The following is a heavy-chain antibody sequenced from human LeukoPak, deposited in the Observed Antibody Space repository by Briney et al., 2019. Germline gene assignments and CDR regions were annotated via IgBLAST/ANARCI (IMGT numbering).Heavy chain of an antibody. J-gene: IGHJ5*02. CDR3: ARDFWSGYPINWFDP. CDR2: INPNSGGT. CDR1: GYTFTGYY. D-gene: IGHD3-3*01. Sequence: ASVKVSFKASGYTFTGYYMHWVRQAPGQGLEWMGWINPNSGGTNYAQEFQGRVTMTRDTSISTAYMELSRLRSDDTAVYYCARDFWSGYPINWFDPWGQGTLVTVSS. V-gene: IGHV1-2*02.